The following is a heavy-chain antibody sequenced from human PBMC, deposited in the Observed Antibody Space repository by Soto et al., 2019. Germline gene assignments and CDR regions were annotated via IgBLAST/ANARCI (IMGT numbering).Heavy chain of an antibody. CDR3: ATDPKGSYYYYGMDV. J-gene: IGHJ6*02. D-gene: IGHD2-15*01. Sequence: RASVKVSCKVSGYTLTELSMHWVRQAPGRGLEWMGGFDPEDGETIYAQKFQGRVTMTEDTSTDTAYMELSSLRSEDTAVYYCATDPKGSYYYYGMDVWGQGTTVTVSS. V-gene: IGHV1-24*01. CDR2: FDPEDGET. CDR1: GYTLTELS.